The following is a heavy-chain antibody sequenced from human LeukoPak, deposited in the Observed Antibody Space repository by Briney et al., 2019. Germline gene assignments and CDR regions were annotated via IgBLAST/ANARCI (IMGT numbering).Heavy chain of an antibody. CDR1: GGSISSYY. CDR3: ARELGYCSGGSCYFNAFDI. D-gene: IGHD2-15*01. CDR2: IYTSGST. J-gene: IGHJ3*02. Sequence: SETLSLTCTVSGGSISSYYWSWIRQPAGKGLEGIGRIYTSGSTNYNPSLKSRVTMSVDTSKNQFSLKLSSVTAADTAVYYCARELGYCSGGSCYFNAFDIWGQGTMVTVSS. V-gene: IGHV4-4*07.